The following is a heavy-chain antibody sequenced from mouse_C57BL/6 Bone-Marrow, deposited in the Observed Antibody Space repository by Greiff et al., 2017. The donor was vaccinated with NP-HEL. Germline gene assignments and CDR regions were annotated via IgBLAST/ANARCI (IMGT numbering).Heavy chain of an antibody. CDR2: IWSGGST. CDR1: GFSLTSYG. J-gene: IGHJ2*01. CDR3: ASERGYYGEGHYFDY. D-gene: IGHD1-1*02. V-gene: IGHV2-2*01. Sequence: VQLQQSGPGLVQPSQSLSITCTVSGFSLTSYGVHWVRQSPGKGLEWLGVIWSGGSTDYNAAFISRLSISKDNSKSQVFFKMNSLQAEDTAIYYCASERGYYGEGHYFDYWGQGTTLTVSS.